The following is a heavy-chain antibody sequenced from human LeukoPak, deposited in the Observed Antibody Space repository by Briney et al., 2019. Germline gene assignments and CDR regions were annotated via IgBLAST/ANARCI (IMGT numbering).Heavy chain of an antibody. Sequence: PGGSLRLSCAASGFTFSDYYMSWIRQAPGKGLEWVSYISSSGSTIYYADSVKGRFTISRDNAKNSLYLQMNSLRAEDTAVYYCARAISRDRYCSSTSCYYYYMDVWGIGTTVTVSS. V-gene: IGHV3-11*04. J-gene: IGHJ6*03. D-gene: IGHD2-2*01. CDR2: ISSSGSTI. CDR1: GFTFSDYY. CDR3: ARAISRDRYCSSTSCYYYYMDV.